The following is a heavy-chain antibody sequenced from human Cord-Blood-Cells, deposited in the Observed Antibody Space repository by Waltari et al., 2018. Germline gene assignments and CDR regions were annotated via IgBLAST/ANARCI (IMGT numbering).Heavy chain of an antibody. CDR2: IYYSGST. Sequence: QLQLQESGPGLVKPSETLSLTCTVSGGSISSSSYYWGWIRQPPGKGLEWLGSIYYSGSTYYNPSLXSRVXXXXXXXKNQFSLKLSSVTAADTAVYYCARRDIVGATDYWGQGTLVTVSS. V-gene: IGHV4-39*01. D-gene: IGHD1-26*01. CDR3: ARRDIVGATDY. J-gene: IGHJ4*02. CDR1: GGSISSSSYY.